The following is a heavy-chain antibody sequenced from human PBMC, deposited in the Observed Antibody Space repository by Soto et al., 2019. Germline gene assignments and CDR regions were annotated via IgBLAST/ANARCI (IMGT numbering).Heavy chain of an antibody. J-gene: IGHJ4*02. D-gene: IGHD3-10*01. CDR3: AIDGRGSGSHYNSFGY. CDR2: IYSTGTT. V-gene: IGHV3-53*01. CDR1: GFTAGNNY. Sequence: EVQLVESGGGLIQPGGSLKLSCAASGFTAGNNYMSWVRQAPGKGLEWVSLIYSTGTTKYADSVKGRFTVSRDNAKNTLYLQMNSLRAEDTAVYYCAIDGRGSGSHYNSFGYWGQGTLVTVSS.